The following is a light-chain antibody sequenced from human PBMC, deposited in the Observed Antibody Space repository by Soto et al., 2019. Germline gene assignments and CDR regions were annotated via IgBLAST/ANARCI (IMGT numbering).Light chain of an antibody. V-gene: IGKV2-30*02. Sequence: DVVLTQSPFSLPVTLGQPASISCRSSQSLVHSDGNTHLNWFQQRPGQSPRRLICKVSNRESGVPDRFSGSASGTDFTLKISRVEAEDVGVYYCMQGTHWPYTFGQGTKLEIK. J-gene: IGKJ2*01. CDR3: MQGTHWPYT. CDR1: QSLVHSDGNTH. CDR2: KVS.